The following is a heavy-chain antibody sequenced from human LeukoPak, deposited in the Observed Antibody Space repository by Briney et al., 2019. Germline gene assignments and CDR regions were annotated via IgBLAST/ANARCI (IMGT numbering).Heavy chain of an antibody. CDR2: IWYDGSNK. J-gene: IGHJ4*02. V-gene: IGHV3-33*01. Sequence: GGSLRLSCAASGFTSSSYGMHWVRQAPGKGLEWVAVIWYDGSNKYYADSVKGRFTISRDNSKNTLYLQMNSLRAEDTAVYYCARDEGLHMFDYWGQGTLVTVSS. CDR3: ARDEGLHMFDY. CDR1: GFTSSSYG.